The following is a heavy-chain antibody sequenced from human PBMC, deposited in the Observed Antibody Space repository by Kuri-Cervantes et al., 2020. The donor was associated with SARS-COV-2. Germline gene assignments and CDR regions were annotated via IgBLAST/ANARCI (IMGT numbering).Heavy chain of an antibody. Sequence: GESLKISCAASGFTFSDYYMNWVRQAPGKGLEWVAVISYDGSNKYYADSVKGRFTISRDNSKNTLYLQMNSLRAEDTAVYYCARDDGSGSYFTFDYWGQGTLVTVSS. V-gene: IGHV3-30-3*01. D-gene: IGHD3-10*01. CDR2: ISYDGSNK. J-gene: IGHJ4*02. CDR3: ARDDGSGSYFTFDY. CDR1: GFTFSDYY.